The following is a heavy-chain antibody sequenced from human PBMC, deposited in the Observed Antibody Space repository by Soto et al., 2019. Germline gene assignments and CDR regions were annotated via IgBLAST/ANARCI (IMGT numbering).Heavy chain of an antibody. V-gene: IGHV3-30-3*01. D-gene: IGHD3-22*01. Sequence: GSLRLSCAASGFTFSSYAMHWVRQAPGKGLEWVAVISYDGSNKYYADSVKGRFTISRDNSKNTLYLQMNSLRAEDTAVYYCAREIGYYDSSGYLDYWGQGTLVTVSS. CDR3: AREIGYYDSSGYLDY. CDR2: ISYDGSNK. CDR1: GFTFSSYA. J-gene: IGHJ4*02.